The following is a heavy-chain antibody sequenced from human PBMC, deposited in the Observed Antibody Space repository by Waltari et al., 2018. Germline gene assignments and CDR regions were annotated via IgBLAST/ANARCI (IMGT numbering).Heavy chain of an antibody. V-gene: IGHV1-2*06. CDR2: INPNSGGT. J-gene: IGHJ4*02. D-gene: IGHD5-12*01. CDR1: GYTFTGYY. CDR3: ARENIVATSLSDY. Sequence: QVQLVQSFSSFKKPGASLKVSCKASGYTFTGYYMHWVRQAPGQGLEWMGRINPNSGGTNYAQKFQGRVTMTRDTSISTAYMELSRLRSDDTAVYYCARENIVATSLSDYWGQGTLVTVSS.